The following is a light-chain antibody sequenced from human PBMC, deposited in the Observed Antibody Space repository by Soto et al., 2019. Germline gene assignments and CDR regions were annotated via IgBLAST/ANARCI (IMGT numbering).Light chain of an antibody. Sequence: EIVMTQSPVSLSVSPGERATFSCRASQSIRSDLAWYQQKPGQAPRLLIYGASIKATGIPARFSGSGSGTEFTLTISRLQAEDCAVYYCQHYNIWPYTFGQGTKLEI. CDR3: QHYNIWPYT. V-gene: IGKV3-15*01. CDR1: QSIRSD. CDR2: GAS. J-gene: IGKJ2*01.